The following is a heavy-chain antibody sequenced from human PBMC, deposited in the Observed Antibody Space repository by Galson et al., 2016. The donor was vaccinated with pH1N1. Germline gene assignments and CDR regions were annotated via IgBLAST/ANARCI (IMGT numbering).Heavy chain of an antibody. V-gene: IGHV4-59*02. CDR3: ARGKSEPGFYYNYMDV. CDR2: IYYSGNT. Sequence: SETLSLTCTVSGGSVRNYYWTWIRQPPGKGLEWLGFIYYSGNTMYNPSLKSRVTISVDMSNNQSYLRLTSVTAAYAAIYFCARGKSEPGFYYNYMDVWGKGTPVTVSS. CDR1: GGSVRNYY. J-gene: IGHJ6*03. D-gene: IGHD1-14*01.